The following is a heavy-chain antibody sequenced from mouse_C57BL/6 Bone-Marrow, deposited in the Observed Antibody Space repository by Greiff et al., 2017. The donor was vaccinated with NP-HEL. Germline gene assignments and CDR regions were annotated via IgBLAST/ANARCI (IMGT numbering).Heavy chain of an antibody. CDR2: IWSGGST. CDR1: GFSLTSYG. J-gene: IGHJ4*01. V-gene: IGHV2-4-1*01. CDR3: ARNNGNYEYYYAMDY. D-gene: IGHD2-1*01. Sequence: VKLQESGPGLVQPSQSLSITCTVSGFSLTSYGVHWVRQSPGKGLEWLGVIWSGGSTDYNAAFISRLSISKDNSKSQVFFKMNSLQADDTAIYYCARNNGNYEYYYAMDYWGQGTSVTVSS.